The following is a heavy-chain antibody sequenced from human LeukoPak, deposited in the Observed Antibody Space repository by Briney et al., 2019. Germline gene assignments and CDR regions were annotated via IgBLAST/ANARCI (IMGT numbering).Heavy chain of an antibody. V-gene: IGHV1-2*02. CDR2: INPNSGGT. CDR3: ARGGVGCSSTSCYYRVWFDP. J-gene: IGHJ5*02. CDR1: GYTFTGYY. D-gene: IGHD2-2*01. Sequence: ASVKVSCKASGYTFTGYYMHWVRQAPGQGLEWMGWINPNSGGTNYAQKFQGRVTMTRDTSISTAYMELSRLRSDDTAVYYWARGGVGCSSTSCYYRVWFDPWGQGTLVTVSS.